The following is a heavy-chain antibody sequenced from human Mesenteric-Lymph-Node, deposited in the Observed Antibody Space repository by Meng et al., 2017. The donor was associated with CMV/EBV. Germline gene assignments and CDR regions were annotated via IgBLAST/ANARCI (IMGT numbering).Heavy chain of an antibody. J-gene: IGHJ3*02. D-gene: IGHD3-3*01. CDR3: ARDPSVLRFLEWSHKGDDAVDI. V-gene: IGHV1-2*02. Sequence: ASVKVSCKASGYIFKDYYMQWVRQAPGQGLEWMGWINPNSGGTNYAKKFQGRVTMTRDTSTSTAYMELRSLRSDDTAVYYCARDPSVLRFLEWSHKGDDAVDIWGQGTMVTVSS. CDR1: GYIFKDYY. CDR2: INPNSGGT.